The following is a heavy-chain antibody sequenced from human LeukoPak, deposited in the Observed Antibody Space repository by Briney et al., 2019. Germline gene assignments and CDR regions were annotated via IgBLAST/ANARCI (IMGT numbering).Heavy chain of an antibody. J-gene: IGHJ4*02. Sequence: GASVKVSCKASGGTFSSYAISWVRQAPGQGLEWMGRIIPILGIANYAQKFQGRVTITADKSTSTAYMELSSLRSEDTAVYYRAIYDSSGYYFDYWGQGTLVTVSS. V-gene: IGHV1-69*04. D-gene: IGHD3-22*01. CDR1: GGTFSSYA. CDR2: IIPILGIA. CDR3: AIYDSSGYYFDY.